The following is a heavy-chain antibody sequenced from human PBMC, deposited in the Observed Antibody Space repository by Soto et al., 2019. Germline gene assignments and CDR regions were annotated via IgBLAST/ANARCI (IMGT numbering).Heavy chain of an antibody. CDR3: ARDYGDYYYGMDV. CDR2: IYYNGNT. V-gene: IGHV4-59*01. J-gene: IGHJ6*02. Sequence: SETLSLTCTVSGGSISSYYWSWIRQPPGKGLEWIGYIYYNGNTNYNPSLKSRVTISVDTSKNQFSLKLSSVTAADTAVYYCARDYGDYYYGMDVWGQGTTVTVSS. CDR1: GGSISSYY. D-gene: IGHD4-17*01.